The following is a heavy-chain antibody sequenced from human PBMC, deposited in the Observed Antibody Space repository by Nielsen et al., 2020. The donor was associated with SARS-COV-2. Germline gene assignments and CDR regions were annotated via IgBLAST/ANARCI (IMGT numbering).Heavy chain of an antibody. Sequence: GESLKISCAASGFTFDDYGMSWVRQAPGKGLEWASGINWNGGSTGYADSVKGRFTISRDNAKNSLYLQMNSLRAEDTALYHCARVYYDSSGYLNYFGYWGQGTLVTVSS. CDR1: GFTFDDYG. J-gene: IGHJ4*02. CDR2: INWNGGST. D-gene: IGHD3-22*01. CDR3: ARVYYDSSGYLNYFGY. V-gene: IGHV3-20*01.